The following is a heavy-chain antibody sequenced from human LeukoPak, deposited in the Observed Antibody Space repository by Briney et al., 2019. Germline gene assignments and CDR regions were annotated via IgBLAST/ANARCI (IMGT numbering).Heavy chain of an antibody. D-gene: IGHD5-18*01. CDR2: INPNSGGT. CDR1: GYTFTGYY. CDR3: TTSPVDTAMRDFDY. Sequence: ASVKVSYKASGYTFTGYYMHWVRQAPGQGLEWMGRINPNSGGTNYAQKFQGRVTMTRDTSISTAYMELSRLRSDDTAVFYCTTSPVDTAMRDFDYWGQGTLVTVSS. J-gene: IGHJ4*02. V-gene: IGHV1-2*06.